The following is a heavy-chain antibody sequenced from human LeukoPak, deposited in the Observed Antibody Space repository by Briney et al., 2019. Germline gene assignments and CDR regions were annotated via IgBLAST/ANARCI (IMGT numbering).Heavy chain of an antibody. V-gene: IGHV4-31*03. CDR3: ARVEGGLRALYFDY. Sequence: SQTLSLTRTVSGGSISSGGFYWNWIRQHPGKGLEWIGYIYYSGSTYYNPSLKSRVTISVDTSKNQFSLKLSSATAADTAVYYCARVEGGLRALYFDYWGQGTLVTVSS. CDR2: IYYSGST. D-gene: IGHD3-16*01. CDR1: GGSISSGGFY. J-gene: IGHJ4*02.